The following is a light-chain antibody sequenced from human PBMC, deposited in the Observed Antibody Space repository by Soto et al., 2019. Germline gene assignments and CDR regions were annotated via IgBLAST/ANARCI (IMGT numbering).Light chain of an antibody. CDR3: QSYDSSRWV. CDR1: SGSVASNY. J-gene: IGLJ3*02. Sequence: NFMLTQPHSVSESPGKTVTISCTGSSGSVASNYVQWYQQHPGSAPTTVIYEDNQRPSGVPDRFSGSIDNSSNSASLTISGLKTEDEADYYCQSYDSSRWVFGGGTKLTVL. CDR2: EDN. V-gene: IGLV6-57*02.